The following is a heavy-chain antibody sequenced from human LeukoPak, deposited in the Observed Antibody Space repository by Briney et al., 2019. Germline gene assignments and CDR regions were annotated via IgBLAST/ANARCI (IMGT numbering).Heavy chain of an antibody. CDR2: ISYDGSNK. CDR1: GFTFSSYA. V-gene: IGHV3-30-3*01. CDR3: ARDGHGVPLDY. Sequence: TGGSLRLSCAASGFTFSSYAMHWVRQAPGKGLEWVAVISYDGSNKYYADSVKGRFTISRDNSKNTLYLQINSLRAEDTALYYCARDGHGVPLDYWGQGTLVTVSP. D-gene: IGHD4-17*01. J-gene: IGHJ4*02.